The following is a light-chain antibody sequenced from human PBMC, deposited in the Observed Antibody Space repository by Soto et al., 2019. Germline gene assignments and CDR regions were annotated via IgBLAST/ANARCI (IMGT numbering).Light chain of an antibody. Sequence: DIVMTQSPDSLAVSLGERATINCKSSQSVLYISNNKNYLAWYQQKPGQPPKLLIYWASTRESGVPDRFNGSGSGTDFTLTISSLQAEDVAVYYCKQYYNTLTFGGGTKVEIK. V-gene: IGKV4-1*01. CDR1: QSVLYISNNKNY. CDR2: WAS. CDR3: KQYYNTLT. J-gene: IGKJ4*01.